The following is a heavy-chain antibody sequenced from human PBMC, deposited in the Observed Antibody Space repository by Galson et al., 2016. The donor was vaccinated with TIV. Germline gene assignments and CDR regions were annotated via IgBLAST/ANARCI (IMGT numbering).Heavy chain of an antibody. D-gene: IGHD6-13*01. CDR1: GFTFSSYW. J-gene: IGHJ4*02. CDR2: INQDGSEK. CDR3: ARDFPPGYGSSFNDY. V-gene: IGHV3-7*01. Sequence: SLRLSCAASGFTFSSYWMSWVRQAPGKGLEWVANINQDGSEKYYVDSVKGRFTISRDNAKNSLFLQMNSLRAEDRAVYYCARDFPPGYGSSFNDYWGQGTLVTVSS.